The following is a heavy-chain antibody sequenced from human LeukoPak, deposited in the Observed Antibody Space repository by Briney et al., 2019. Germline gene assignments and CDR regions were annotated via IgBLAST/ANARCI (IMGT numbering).Heavy chain of an antibody. D-gene: IGHD5-24*01. J-gene: IGHJ4*02. Sequence: TGRSLRLSCAASGFTFDDHTMHWDRHAPGKGLEWVSLISWDGGVTKYAGSVKGRFTISRDNTKKSLYLQMNSLITEDTALYYCAKSDHRGDVFNYDYWGQGTLVTVSS. V-gene: IGHV3-43*01. CDR1: GFTFDDHT. CDR2: ISWDGGVT. CDR3: AKSDHRGDVFNYDY.